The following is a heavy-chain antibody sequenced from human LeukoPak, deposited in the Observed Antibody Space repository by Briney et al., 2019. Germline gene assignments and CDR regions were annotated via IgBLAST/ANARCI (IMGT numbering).Heavy chain of an antibody. J-gene: IGHJ4*02. CDR2: INTDGSST. CDR3: VRDVGYSAYD. Sequence: PGGSLRLSCAASGFSFSTSWMHWVRQAPGKGLVWVSRINTDGSSTSHADSAKGRFTISRDNAKNTLYLQMNSLRAEDTAVYYCVRDVGYSAYDWGQGTLVTVSS. D-gene: IGHD5-12*01. CDR1: GFSFSTSW. V-gene: IGHV3-74*01.